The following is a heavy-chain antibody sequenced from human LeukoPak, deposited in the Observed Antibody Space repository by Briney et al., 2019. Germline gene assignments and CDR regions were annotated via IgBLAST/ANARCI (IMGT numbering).Heavy chain of an antibody. V-gene: IGHV3-74*01. D-gene: IGHD3-10*01. Sequence: GGSLRLSCAASGFTFSNNWMHWVRQAPGKGLVWVSRINSDGSSTTYADSVKGRFTISRDNAKNTLYLQMNSLRAEDTAVYYCANDRYGSGSYYQDYWGQGTLVTVSS. J-gene: IGHJ4*02. CDR3: ANDRYGSGSYYQDY. CDR1: GFTFSNNW. CDR2: INSDGSST.